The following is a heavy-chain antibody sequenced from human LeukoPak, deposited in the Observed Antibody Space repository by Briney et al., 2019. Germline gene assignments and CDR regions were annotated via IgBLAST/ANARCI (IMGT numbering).Heavy chain of an antibody. J-gene: IGHJ5*02. V-gene: IGHV4-4*09. Sequence: SETLSLTCTVSGGSISSYYWSWIRQPPGKGLEWIGYIYTSGSTNYNPSLKTRVPISVDTSKKQFSLKRGSVTVTTTPGYYCARFLGYQGQKNWFDPWGQGTLVTVSS. CDR1: GGSISSYY. CDR2: IYTSGST. CDR3: ARFLGYQGQKNWFDP. D-gene: IGHD5-12*01.